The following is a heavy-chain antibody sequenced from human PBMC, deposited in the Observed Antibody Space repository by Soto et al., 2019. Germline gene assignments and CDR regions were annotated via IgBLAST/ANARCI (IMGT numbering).Heavy chain of an antibody. V-gene: IGHV4-31*03. CDR3: ARAGSGYDTYYFDY. CDR1: GGSISSGGYY. D-gene: IGHD5-12*01. CDR2: IYYSGST. J-gene: IGHJ4*02. Sequence: QVQLQESGPGLVKPSQTLSLTCTVSGGSISSGGYYWSWIRQHPGKGLEWIGYIYYSGSTYYNPSLTSRVTISVDTAKHQFSLRLSAVTAADKAVYYCARAGSGYDTYYFDYWGQGTLVTVSS.